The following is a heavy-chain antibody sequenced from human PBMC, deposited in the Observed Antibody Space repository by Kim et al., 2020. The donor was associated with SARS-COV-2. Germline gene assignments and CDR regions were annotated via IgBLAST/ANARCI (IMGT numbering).Heavy chain of an antibody. V-gene: IGHV3-23*01. CDR3: ANRESGIAAVFDY. D-gene: IGHD6-13*01. Sequence: YADSVKGRFTISRDNSKNTLYLQMNSLRAEDTAVYYCANRESGIAAVFDYWGQGTLVTVSS. J-gene: IGHJ4*02.